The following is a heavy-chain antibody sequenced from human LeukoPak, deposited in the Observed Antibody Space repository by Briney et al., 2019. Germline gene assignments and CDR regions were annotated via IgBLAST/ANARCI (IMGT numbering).Heavy chain of an antibody. V-gene: IGHV3-30*02. CDR3: ARDIGPLDY. Sequence: GGSLRLSCAASGFTFSSYGMHWIRQAPGKGLEWVAFIRYDGSIKYYEDSVKGRFTISRDNSKNTLYLQMNRLRIEDTAVYYCARDIGPLDYWGQGTLVTVSS. D-gene: IGHD2-15*01. J-gene: IGHJ4*02. CDR1: GFTFSSYG. CDR2: IRYDGSIK.